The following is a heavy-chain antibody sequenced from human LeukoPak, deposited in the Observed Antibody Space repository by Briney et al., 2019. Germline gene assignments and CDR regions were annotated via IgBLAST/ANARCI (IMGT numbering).Heavy chain of an antibody. CDR3: ARDRGHSNSWYKLTTPHAFDI. CDR2: IYYSGST. V-gene: IGHV4-59*01. Sequence: PSETLSLTCTVSGGSISSYYWSWIRQPPGKGLEWIGYIYYSGSTNYNPSLKSRVTISVDTSKNQFSLKLSSVTAADTAVYYCARDRGHSNSWYKLTTPHAFDIWGQGTMVTVSS. J-gene: IGHJ3*02. CDR1: GGSISSYY. D-gene: IGHD6-13*01.